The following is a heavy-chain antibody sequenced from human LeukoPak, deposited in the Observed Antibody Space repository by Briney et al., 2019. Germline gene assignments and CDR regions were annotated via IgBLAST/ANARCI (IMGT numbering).Heavy chain of an antibody. CDR2: IGPTGSDR. Sequence: GGSLRLSCTASGLAFSTSGFNWVRQAPGKGLEWIASIGPTGSDRYHADSIKGRFTISRDNANNFLYLQMNSLRAEDTAVYYCATETNGRHYDYWGQGTLLTVSS. D-gene: IGHD1-14*01. V-gene: IGHV3-21*06. CDR3: ATETNGRHYDY. CDR1: GLAFSTSG. J-gene: IGHJ4*02.